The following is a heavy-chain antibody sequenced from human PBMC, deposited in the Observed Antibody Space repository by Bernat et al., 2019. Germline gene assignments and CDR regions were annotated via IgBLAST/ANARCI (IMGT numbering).Heavy chain of an antibody. D-gene: IGHD5-12*01. CDR3: VRETDSGYVYDY. J-gene: IGHJ4*02. V-gene: IGHV3-21*01. CDR2: ISSSSSYI. Sequence: VQLVESGGGVVQPGRSLRLSCAASGFTFSSYAMHWVRQAPGKGLEWVSSISSSSSYIYYADSVKGRFTISRDNAKNSLYLQMNSLRPGDTAVYYCVRETDSGYVYDYWGQGTLVTVSS. CDR1: GFTFSSYA.